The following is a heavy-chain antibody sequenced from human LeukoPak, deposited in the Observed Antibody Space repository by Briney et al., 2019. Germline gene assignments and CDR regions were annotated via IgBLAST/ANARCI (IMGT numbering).Heavy chain of an antibody. J-gene: IGHJ5*02. D-gene: IGHD1-26*01. Sequence: SETLSLTCTVSGGSLKDSYWGWIRQPPGKGLEHIGFIFYTGTATHNPSLKSRVTISIDTSKNQFSLKVSSVTAADTAVYYCASQGLYTGSFFSAWGQGTQVTISA. CDR2: IFYTGTA. CDR1: GGSLKDSY. CDR3: ASQGLYTGSFFSA. V-gene: IGHV4-59*08.